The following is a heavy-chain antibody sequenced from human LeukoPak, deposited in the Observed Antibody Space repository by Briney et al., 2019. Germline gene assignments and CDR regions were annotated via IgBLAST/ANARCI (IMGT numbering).Heavy chain of an antibody. CDR2: ISSSGSTI. CDR1: GFTFSSYE. D-gene: IGHD6-19*01. J-gene: IGHJ5*02. V-gene: IGHV3-48*03. CDR3: AREDEAVAGTGYNWFDP. Sequence: GGSLRLSCAASGFTFSSYEMNWVRQAPGKELEWVSYISSSGSTIYYADSVKGRFTISRDNAKNSLYLQMNSLRAEDTAVYYCAREDEAVAGTGYNWFDPWGQGTLVTVSS.